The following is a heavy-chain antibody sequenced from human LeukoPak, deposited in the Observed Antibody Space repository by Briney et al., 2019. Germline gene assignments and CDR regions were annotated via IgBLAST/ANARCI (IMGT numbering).Heavy chain of an antibody. V-gene: IGHV1-2*02. J-gene: IGHJ4*02. CDR3: ARDVAALRLVDY. Sequence: GASVKVSCKASGYTFTAYYMHWVRQAPGQGLEWMGWINPNSGGTNYAQNFQDRVTMTRDTSISTAYMELSRLTSDDTAIYYCARDVAALRLVDYWGQGTPVTVSS. D-gene: IGHD6-13*01. CDR2: INPNSGGT. CDR1: GYTFTAYY.